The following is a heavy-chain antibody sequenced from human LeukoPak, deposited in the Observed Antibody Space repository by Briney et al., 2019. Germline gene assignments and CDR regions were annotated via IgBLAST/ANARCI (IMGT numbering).Heavy chain of an antibody. J-gene: IGHJ4*02. CDR2: IKSKTDGGTT. Sequence: GGSLRLSCAASGFTFSNAWMSWVRQAPGKGPEWVGRIKSKTDGGTTDYAAPVKGRFTISRDDSKNTLYLQMNSLKTEDTAVYYCTTEIFWGGYHYVYWGQGTLVTVSS. D-gene: IGHD3-3*01. V-gene: IGHV3-15*01. CDR3: TTEIFWGGYHYVY. CDR1: GFTFSNAW.